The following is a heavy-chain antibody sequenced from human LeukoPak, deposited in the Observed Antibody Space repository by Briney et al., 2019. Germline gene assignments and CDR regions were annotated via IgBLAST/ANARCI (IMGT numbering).Heavy chain of an antibody. V-gene: IGHV4-39*01. Sequence: PSETLSLTCSVSGGSISSSSYYWGWLRQPPGKGLEWIGSIYYSGSTYYNPSLKSRVTISVDTSKNQFSLKLSSVTAADTAVYYCAMGSRGSYYGYWGQGTLVTVSS. CDR3: AMGSRGSYYGY. CDR1: GGSISSSSYY. CDR2: IYYSGST. D-gene: IGHD1-26*01. J-gene: IGHJ4*02.